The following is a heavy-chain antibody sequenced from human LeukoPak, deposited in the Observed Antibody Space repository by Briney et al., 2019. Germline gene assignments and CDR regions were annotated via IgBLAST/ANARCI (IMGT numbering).Heavy chain of an antibody. D-gene: IGHD6-19*01. CDR3: ARGRGSGHKENWFDP. CDR2: MNPNSGNT. CDR1: GYTFTTYD. Sequence: ASVKVSCKASGYTFTTYDINWVRQATGQGLEWMGWMNPNSGNTGYTQKFQGRVTMTRNTSISTAYMELSSLRSEDTAVYYCARGRGSGHKENWFDPWGQGTLVTVSS. J-gene: IGHJ5*02. V-gene: IGHV1-8*01.